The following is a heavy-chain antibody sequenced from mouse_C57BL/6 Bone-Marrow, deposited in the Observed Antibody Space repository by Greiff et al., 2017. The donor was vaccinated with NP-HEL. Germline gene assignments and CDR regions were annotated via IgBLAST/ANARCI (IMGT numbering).Heavy chain of an antibody. CDR2: INPNNGGT. CDR1: GYTFTDYN. Sequence: VHVKQSGPELVKPGASVKLPCKASGYTFTDYNMDWVKQSHGKSLEWIGDINPNNGGTIYNQKFEGKATLTVDKSSSTAYMELRSLTSEDTAVYYCARTDYYCSSYYAMDYWGQGTSVTVSS. V-gene: IGHV1-18*01. D-gene: IGHD1-1*01. J-gene: IGHJ4*01. CDR3: ARTDYYCSSYYAMDY.